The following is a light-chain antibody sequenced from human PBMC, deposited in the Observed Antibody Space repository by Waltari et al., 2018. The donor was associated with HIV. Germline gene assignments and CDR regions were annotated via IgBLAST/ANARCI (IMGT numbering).Light chain of an antibody. CDR1: SSDFGFDNY. CDR2: EVS. Sequence: QSLLTQPASVSGSPGQSVTISCTGTSSDFGFDNYVSWYQHYPGKAPTLIIYEVSSRPSGVSDRFSGSKSGNTASLTISGLQNEDEADYFCTSYTTSDTLRFGGGTKVTVL. CDR3: TSYTTSDTLR. J-gene: IGLJ3*02. V-gene: IGLV2-14*01.